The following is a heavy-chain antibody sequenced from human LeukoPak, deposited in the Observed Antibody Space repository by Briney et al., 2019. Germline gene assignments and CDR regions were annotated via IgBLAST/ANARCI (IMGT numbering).Heavy chain of an antibody. CDR3: ARPRYCSSTSCSWQFGY. Sequence: SSETLSLTCTVSGGSISSSSYYWGWIRQPPGKGLEWIGSIYYSGSTYYNPSLKSRVTISVDTSKNQFSLKLSSVTAADTAVYYCARPRYCSSTSCSWQFGYWGQGTLVTVSS. J-gene: IGHJ4*02. D-gene: IGHD2-2*01. V-gene: IGHV4-39*01. CDR2: IYYSGST. CDR1: GGSISSSSYY.